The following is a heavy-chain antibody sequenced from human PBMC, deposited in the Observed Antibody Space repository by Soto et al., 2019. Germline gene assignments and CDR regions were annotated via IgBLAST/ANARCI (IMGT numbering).Heavy chain of an antibody. CDR2: ISIRGTYV. J-gene: IGHJ6*04. D-gene: IGHD3-22*01. V-gene: IGHV3-21*06. CDR1: GFTFSSFS. CDR3: ARQVPHSNRRMDA. Sequence: PEGSLRLSCAASGFTFSSFSMDWVRHAPGQGLEWVSSISIRGTYVYYADSVKGRFTVSKDNANNVLFLQMNSLRAEDTAVYYCARQVPHSNRRMDAWGKGNRITVSS.